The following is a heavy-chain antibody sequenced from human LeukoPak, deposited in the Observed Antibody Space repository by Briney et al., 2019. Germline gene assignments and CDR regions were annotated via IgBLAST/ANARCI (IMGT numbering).Heavy chain of an antibody. V-gene: IGHV4-59*01. D-gene: IGHD4-17*01. CDR3: ARGHGDYAYYFDY. J-gene: IGHJ4*02. CDR1: GGSISSYY. CDR2: IYYSGRT. Sequence: SETLSLTCTVSGGSISSYYWSWIRQPPGKGLEWIGYIYYSGRTNYNPSLKSRVTLSVDTSKNPFSLKLSSVNAADTAVYYCARGHGDYAYYFDYWGQGTLVTVSS.